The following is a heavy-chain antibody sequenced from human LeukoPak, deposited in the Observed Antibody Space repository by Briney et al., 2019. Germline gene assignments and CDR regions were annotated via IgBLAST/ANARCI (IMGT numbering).Heavy chain of an antibody. J-gene: IGHJ6*02. CDR2: IYHSGST. V-gene: IGHV4-4*02. D-gene: IGHD3/OR15-3a*01. Sequence: PSETLSLTCAVSGGSISSSNWWSWVRQPPGKGLEWIGEIYHSGSTNYNPSLKSRVTISVDKSKNQFSLKLSSVTAADTAVYYCARDFWAGPSYYYYYGMDVWGQGTTVTVSS. CDR1: GGSISSSNW. CDR3: ARDFWAGPSYYYYYGMDV.